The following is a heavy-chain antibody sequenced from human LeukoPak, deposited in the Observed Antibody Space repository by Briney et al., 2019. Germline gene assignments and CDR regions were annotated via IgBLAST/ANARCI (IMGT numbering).Heavy chain of an antibody. J-gene: IGHJ6*03. V-gene: IGHV3-30*01. CDR1: GFTFSSYA. Sequence: GRSLRLSCAASGFTFSSYAMHWVRQAPGKGLEWVAVISYDGSNKYYADSVKGRFTISRDNSKNTLYLQMNSLRAEDTAVYYCAREPDIVVAGGMDVWGKGTTVTVSS. CDR3: AREPDIVVAGGMDV. D-gene: IGHD2-2*01. CDR2: ISYDGSNK.